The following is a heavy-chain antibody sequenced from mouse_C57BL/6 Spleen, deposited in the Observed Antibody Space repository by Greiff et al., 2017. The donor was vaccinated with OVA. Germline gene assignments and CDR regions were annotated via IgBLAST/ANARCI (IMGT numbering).Heavy chain of an antibody. J-gene: IGHJ2*01. CDR3: ARYDYFDY. CDR2: INPNNGGT. CDR1: GYTFTDYY. Sequence: EVQLQQSGPELVKPGASVKISCKASGYTFTDYYMNWVKQSHGKSLEWIGDINPNNGGTSYNQKFKGNATLTVDKSSSTAYMELRSLTSEDSAVYYCARYDYFDYWGQGTTLTVSS. V-gene: IGHV1-26*01.